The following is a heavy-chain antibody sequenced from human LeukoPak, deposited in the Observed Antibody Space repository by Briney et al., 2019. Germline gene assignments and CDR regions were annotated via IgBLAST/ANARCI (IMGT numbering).Heavy chain of an antibody. D-gene: IGHD6-19*01. CDR1: GFTFSSYA. V-gene: IGHV3-64*01. J-gene: IGHJ4*02. CDR2: ISSNGGST. Sequence: GGSLRLSCAASGFTFSSYAMHWVRQAPGKGLEYVSAISSNGGSTYYANPVKGRFTISRDNSKNTLYLQMGSLRAEDMAVYYCARGAVAGTAFWGQGTLVTVSS. CDR3: ARGAVAGTAF.